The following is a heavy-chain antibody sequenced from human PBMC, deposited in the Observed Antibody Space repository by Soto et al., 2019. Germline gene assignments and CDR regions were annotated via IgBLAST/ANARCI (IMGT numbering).Heavy chain of an antibody. CDR1: GFTFSSYG. J-gene: IGHJ4*02. V-gene: IGHV3-33*01. Sequence: HPGGSLRLSCAASGFTFSSYGMHWVRQAPGKGLEWVAVIWYDGSNKYYADSVKGRFTISRDNSKNTLYLQMNSLRAEDTAVYYCARDPISVEMATTTFDYWGQGTLVTVSS. CDR2: IWYDGSNK. D-gene: IGHD5-12*01. CDR3: ARDPISVEMATTTFDY.